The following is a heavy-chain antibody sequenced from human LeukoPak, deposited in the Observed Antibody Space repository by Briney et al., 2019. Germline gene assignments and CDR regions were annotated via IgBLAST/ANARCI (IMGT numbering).Heavy chain of an antibody. CDR3: ARDTYYHYYDSSGYYIDY. J-gene: IGHJ4*02. V-gene: IGHV3-33*01. CDR1: GCTFSSYS. D-gene: IGHD3-22*01. CDR2: ICYDGSNK. Sequence: GMSLRLSCAASGCTFSSYSMHGVLHAPYKGLDCLAVICYDGSNKYYAASVKGRFTISRDNSKNTLYLQMNSLRAEDTAVYYCARDTYYHYYDSSGYYIDYWGQGTLVTVSS.